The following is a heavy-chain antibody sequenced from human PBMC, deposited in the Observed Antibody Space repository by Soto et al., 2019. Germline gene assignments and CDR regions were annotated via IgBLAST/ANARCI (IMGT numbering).Heavy chain of an antibody. D-gene: IGHD1-26*01. J-gene: IGHJ5*02. CDR2: ISSSGSTI. CDR3: ARDPLSGQVWFDP. CDR1: GFTVSDYF. Sequence: GSSLRLSCAASGFTVSDYFMSWILQAPGMGLEWISYISSSGSTIYYADSVRGRFTISRDNAKNSLYLQMNSLRAEDTAVYYCARDPLSGQVWFDPWGQGTLVTVSS. V-gene: IGHV3-11*01.